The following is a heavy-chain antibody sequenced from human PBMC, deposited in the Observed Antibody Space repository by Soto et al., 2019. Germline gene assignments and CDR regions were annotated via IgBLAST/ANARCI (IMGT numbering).Heavy chain of an antibody. J-gene: IGHJ3*02. D-gene: IGHD6-6*01. Sequence: ASVKVSCKASGGTFSSYAISWVRQAPGQGLEWMGGIFPIFGIANYAQKFQGRVTIPADKSTSTAYMELSSLRSEDTAVYYCARSSSSSGYAFDIWGQGTMVTVSS. CDR2: IFPIFGIA. V-gene: IGHV1-69*10. CDR3: ARSSSSSGYAFDI. CDR1: GGTFSSYA.